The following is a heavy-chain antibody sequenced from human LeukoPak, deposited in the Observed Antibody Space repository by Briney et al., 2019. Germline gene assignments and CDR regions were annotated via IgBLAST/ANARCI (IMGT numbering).Heavy chain of an antibody. D-gene: IGHD2-15*01. CDR2: MYHSGST. V-gene: IGHV4-38-2*02. J-gene: IGHJ4*02. CDR1: GYSISSGYY. CDR3: AETLSCAWGLGN. Sequence: SETLSLTCTVSGYSISSGYYWGWIRQPPGKGLEWIGSMYHSGSTNYNPSLKSRVTISVDTSKNQFSLKLSSVTAADTAVYYCAETLSCAWGLGNWGQGTLVTVSS.